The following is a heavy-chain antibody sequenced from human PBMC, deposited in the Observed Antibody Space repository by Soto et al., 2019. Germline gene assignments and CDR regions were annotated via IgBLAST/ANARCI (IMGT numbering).Heavy chain of an antibody. J-gene: IGHJ4*02. CDR2: IYHSGNT. CDR3: ARNNVYSSSPLPWNYFDY. CDR1: DDSISRSSFY. Sequence: PSETLSLTCTVSDDSISRSSFYWGWIRQPPGKEQERIGSIYHSGNTHYNPSLKSRVTISVDKSKNQFSLKLSSVTAADTAVYYCARNNVYSSSPLPWNYFDYWGQGTLVTVSS. D-gene: IGHD6-6*01. V-gene: IGHV4-39*07.